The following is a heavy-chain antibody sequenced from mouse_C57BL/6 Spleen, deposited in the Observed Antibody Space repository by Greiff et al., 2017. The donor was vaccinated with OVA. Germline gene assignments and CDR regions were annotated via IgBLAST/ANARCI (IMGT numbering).Heavy chain of an antibody. CDR3: ARELGQGYFDY. Sequence: QVTLKVCGPGILQSSQTLSLTCSFSGFSLSTSGMGVSWIRQPSGKGLEWLAHIYWDDDKRYNLSLKSRLTISKDTSRNQVFLKITSVDTADTATYYCARELGQGYFDYWGQGTTLTVSS. V-gene: IGHV8-12*01. CDR2: IYWDDDK. CDR1: GFSLSTSGMG. D-gene: IGHD4-1*01. J-gene: IGHJ2*01.